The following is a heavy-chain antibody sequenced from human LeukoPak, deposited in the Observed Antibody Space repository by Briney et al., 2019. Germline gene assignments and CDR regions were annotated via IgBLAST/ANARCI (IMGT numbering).Heavy chain of an antibody. CDR3: ARGLPPSIPCGGMGY. J-gene: IGHJ4*02. D-gene: IGHD1-26*01. Sequence: ASVKVSCQASGYTFTSYYMHWVRQAPGQGLEWMGIINPSGGTTSYAQKFQGRVTMTRDTSTSIVYMELSSLRSEDTAVYYCARGLPPSIPCGGMGYWGQGTLVTVSS. CDR2: INPSGGTT. V-gene: IGHV1-46*01. CDR1: GYTFTSYY.